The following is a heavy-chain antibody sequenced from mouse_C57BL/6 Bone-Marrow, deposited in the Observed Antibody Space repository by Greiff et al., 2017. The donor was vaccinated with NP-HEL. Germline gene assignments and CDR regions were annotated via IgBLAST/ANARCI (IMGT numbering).Heavy chain of an antibody. V-gene: IGHV1-55*01. CDR3: ARGGSYGPYAMDY. CDR2: IYPGSGST. J-gene: IGHJ4*01. Sequence: QVQLQQPGAELVKPGASVKMSCKASGYTFTSYWITWVKQRPGQGLEWIGDIYPGSGSTNYNEKFKSKATLTVDTSSSTAYMQLSSLTSDDSAVYYCARGGSYGPYAMDYWGQGTSVTVSS. D-gene: IGHD1-1*02. CDR1: GYTFTSYW.